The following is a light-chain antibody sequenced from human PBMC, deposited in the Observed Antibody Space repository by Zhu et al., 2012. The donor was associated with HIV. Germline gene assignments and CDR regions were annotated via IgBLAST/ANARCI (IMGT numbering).Light chain of an antibody. CDR1: QDISNY. CDR3: QNYKNAPRLIT. V-gene: IGKV1-27*01. J-gene: IGKJ3*01. CDR2: GAS. Sequence: DIQMTQSPFSLSASIGDRVTITCRATQDISNYLAWYQQKPGKPPNLLISGASTLQSGVPSRFSGSGSGTHFTLTIDSLQAEDLASYYCQNYKNAPRLITFGPGTKVDFK.